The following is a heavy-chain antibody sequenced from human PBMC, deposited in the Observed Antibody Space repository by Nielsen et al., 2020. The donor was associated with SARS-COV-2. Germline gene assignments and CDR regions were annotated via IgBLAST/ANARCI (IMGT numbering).Heavy chain of an antibody. CDR2: ISYDGSNK. Sequence: VRQAPGKGLEWVAVISYDGSNKYYADSVKGRFTISRDNSKNTLYLQMNSLRAEDTAVYYCARVGGYCSSTSCYPYYYYYYYMDVWGKGTTVTVSS. V-gene: IGHV3-30-3*01. D-gene: IGHD2-2*01. J-gene: IGHJ6*03. CDR3: ARVGGYCSSTSCYPYYYYYYYMDV.